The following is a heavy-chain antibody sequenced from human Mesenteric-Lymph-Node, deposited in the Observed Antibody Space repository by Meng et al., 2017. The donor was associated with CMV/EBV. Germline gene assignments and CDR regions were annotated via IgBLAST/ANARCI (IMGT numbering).Heavy chain of an antibody. Sequence: GESLKISCAASTFSLSDYSMSWIRQAPGKGLGWLSYISSSGSSMYYADSVKGRFTISRDNAKKSLYLQMNSLRAEDTAVFYCASGYPPVVELPANAFDIWGQGTMVTVSS. CDR1: TFSLSDYS. V-gene: IGHV3-11*01. J-gene: IGHJ3*02. D-gene: IGHD2-2*01. CDR3: ASGYPPVVELPANAFDI. CDR2: ISSSGSSM.